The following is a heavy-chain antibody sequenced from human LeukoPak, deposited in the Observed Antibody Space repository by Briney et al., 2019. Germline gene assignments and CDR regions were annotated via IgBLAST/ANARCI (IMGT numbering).Heavy chain of an antibody. J-gene: IGHJ4*02. Sequence: GGSLRLSCAASGFTLSSNYMSWVRQAPWKGLEWVSVIYSGGSTYYADSVKGRFTISRDNSKNTLYLQMNSLRAEDTAVYYCASLYYGAADYWGQGTLVTVSS. CDR2: IYSGGST. CDR3: ASLYYGAADY. V-gene: IGHV3-53*01. CDR1: GFTLSSNY. D-gene: IGHD4-17*01.